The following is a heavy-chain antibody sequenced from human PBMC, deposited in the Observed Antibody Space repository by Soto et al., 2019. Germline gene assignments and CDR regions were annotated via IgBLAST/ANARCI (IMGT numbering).Heavy chain of an antibody. Sequence: GESLKFSCKGSGYSFTSYWIGWVRQMPGKGLEWMGIIYPGDSDTRYSPSFQGQVTISADKSISTAYLQWSSLKASDTAMYYCASSGYPYYDFWSGQKGYYYYGMDVWGQGTTVTVPS. J-gene: IGHJ6*02. D-gene: IGHD3-3*01. CDR2: IYPGDSDT. CDR1: GYSFTSYW. V-gene: IGHV5-51*01. CDR3: ASSGYPYYDFWSGQKGYYYYGMDV.